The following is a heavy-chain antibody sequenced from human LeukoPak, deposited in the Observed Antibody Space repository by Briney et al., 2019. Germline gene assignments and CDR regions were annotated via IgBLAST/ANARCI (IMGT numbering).Heavy chain of an antibody. CDR1: VGSICINY. CDR2: IYTRGIT. Sequence: PSETLSLTCTVSVGSICINYCSGIRQPAGGGREWIVRIYTRGITNYNPSLKRRVATSVDTSKNLISLNMTSLIAVGTPVYYLARENDSSGYSGSHFDYWGQGTLVTVSS. V-gene: IGHV4-4*07. D-gene: IGHD3-22*01. J-gene: IGHJ4*02. CDR3: ARENDSSGYSGSHFDY.